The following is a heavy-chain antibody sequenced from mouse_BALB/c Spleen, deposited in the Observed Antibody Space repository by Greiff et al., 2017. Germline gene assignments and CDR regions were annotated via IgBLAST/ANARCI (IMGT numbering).Heavy chain of an antibody. CDR3: AAPLYYDYSWFAY. CDR2: ISSGGST. CDR1: GFTFSSYA. V-gene: IGHV5-6-5*01. D-gene: IGHD2-4*01. J-gene: IGHJ2*01. Sequence: EVKLVESGGGLVKPGGSLKLSCAASGFTFSSYAMSWVRQTPEKRLEWVASISSGGSTYYPDSVKGRFTISRDNARNILYLQMSSLRSEDTAMYYCAAPLYYDYSWFAYWGQGTTLTVSS.